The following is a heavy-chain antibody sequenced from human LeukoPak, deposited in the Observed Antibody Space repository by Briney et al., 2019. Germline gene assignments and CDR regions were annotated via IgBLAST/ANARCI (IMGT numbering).Heavy chain of an antibody. Sequence: PSETLSLTCTVSGGSISSYYWSWIRQPPGKGLEWIGYIYYSGSTNYNPSLKSRVTISVDTSKNQFSLKLSSVTAADTAVYYCARGGTIFGVATDYYFDCWGQGTLVTVSS. V-gene: IGHV4-59*01. CDR3: ARGGTIFGVATDYYFDC. CDR1: GGSISSYY. J-gene: IGHJ4*02. D-gene: IGHD3-3*01. CDR2: IYYSGST.